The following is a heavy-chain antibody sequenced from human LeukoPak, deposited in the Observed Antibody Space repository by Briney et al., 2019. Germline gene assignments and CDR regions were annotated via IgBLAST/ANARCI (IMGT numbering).Heavy chain of an antibody. J-gene: IGHJ4*02. CDR2: INSNGANT. D-gene: IGHD6-19*01. V-gene: IGHV3-64*01. CDR1: GFTFSSYA. CDR3: ARQNIAVPGTIDY. Sequence: QPGGSLRLSCAASGFTFSSYAMHWVRQAPGKGLEYVTAINSNGANTFYANSVKGRFTMSRDNSKNTMYLQMGSLRLEDMAVYYCARQNIAVPGTIDYWGQGTLVTVSS.